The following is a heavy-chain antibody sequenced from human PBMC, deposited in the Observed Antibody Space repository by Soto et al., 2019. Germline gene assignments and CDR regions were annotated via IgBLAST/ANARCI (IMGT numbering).Heavy chain of an antibody. J-gene: IGHJ3*02. CDR1: GYTFTSYG. CDR3: ARTRYSSGWYGDAFDI. CDR2: ISAYNGNT. Sequence: ASVKVSCKASGYTFTSYGISWVRQAPGQGLEWMGWISAYNGNTNYAQKLQGRVTMTTDTSTSTAYMELRSLRSDDTAVYYCARTRYSSGWYGDAFDIWGQGTMVTVSS. D-gene: IGHD6-19*01. V-gene: IGHV1-18*01.